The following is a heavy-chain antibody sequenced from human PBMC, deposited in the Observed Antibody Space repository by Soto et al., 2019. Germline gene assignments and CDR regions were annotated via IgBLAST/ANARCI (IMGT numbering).Heavy chain of an antibody. Sequence: PSETLSLTCTVSGGSISTSSHDWGWIRQPTGKGLECIGNIYYSGSTYYNPSLKSRVTITVDMSKNQFSLKLSSVTTADTSVSYCARLVVGSGYYSGGEFDYWGQVTLVTVSS. CDR3: ARLVVGSGYYSGGEFDY. CDR1: GGSISTSSHD. J-gene: IGHJ4*02. V-gene: IGHV4-39*01. D-gene: IGHD3-22*01. CDR2: IYYSGST.